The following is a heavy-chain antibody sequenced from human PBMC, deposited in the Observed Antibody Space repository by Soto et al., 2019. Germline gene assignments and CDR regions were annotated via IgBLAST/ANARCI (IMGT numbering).Heavy chain of an antibody. CDR1: GFTFSSYS. CDR3: AREAPTNAFDI. J-gene: IGHJ3*02. D-gene: IGHD5-12*01. CDR2: ISSSSSYI. V-gene: IGHV3-21*01. Sequence: GGSLGLSCAASGFTFSSYSMNWVRQAPGKGLEWVSSISSSSSYIYYADSVKGRFTISRDNAKNSLYLQMNSLRAEDTAVYYCAREAPTNAFDIWGQGTMVTVAS.